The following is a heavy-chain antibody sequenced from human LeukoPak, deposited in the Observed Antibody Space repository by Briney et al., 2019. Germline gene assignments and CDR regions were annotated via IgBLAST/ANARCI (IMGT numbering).Heavy chain of an antibody. V-gene: IGHV4-59*01. D-gene: IGHD6-19*01. Sequence: SETLSLTCTVSGGSIGSYYWSWIRQPPGKGLEWIGNIYYSGSTNYNPSLKSRITVSIDTSKNQFSLKLNSVTAADTAVYYCARATRGYSSGPIDCWGQGTLVTVSS. J-gene: IGHJ4*02. CDR3: ARATRGYSSGPIDC. CDR2: IYYSGST. CDR1: GGSIGSYY.